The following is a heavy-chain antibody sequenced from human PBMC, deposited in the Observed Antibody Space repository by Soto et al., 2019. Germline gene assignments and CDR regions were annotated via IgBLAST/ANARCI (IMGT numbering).Heavy chain of an antibody. CDR2: INHSGST. V-gene: IGHV4-34*01. CDR1: GWSFSGYY. Sequence: PSETLSLXCAVYGWSFSGYYWSWIRQPPGKGLEWIGEINHSGSTNYNPSLKSRVTISVDTSKNQFSLKLSSVTAADTAVYYCATRDDYGDYYYGMDVWGQGTTVTVSS. J-gene: IGHJ6*02. CDR3: ATRDDYGDYYYGMDV. D-gene: IGHD4-17*01.